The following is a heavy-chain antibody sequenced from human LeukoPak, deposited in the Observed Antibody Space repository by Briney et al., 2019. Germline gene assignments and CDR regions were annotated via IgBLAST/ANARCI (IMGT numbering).Heavy chain of an antibody. Sequence: PGGSLRLSCAASGFSFSGYSMNWVRQAPGKGLEWVSYISHTGSTMSYADSVKGRFTISRDNARNSLYLQMNSLRAEDTAVYYCAIPPLSGTGSSRPLAGMDVWGQGTTVTVSS. CDR3: AIPPLSGTGSSRPLAGMDV. V-gene: IGHV3-48*04. D-gene: IGHD3-10*01. CDR2: ISHTGSTM. CDR1: GFSFSGYS. J-gene: IGHJ6*02.